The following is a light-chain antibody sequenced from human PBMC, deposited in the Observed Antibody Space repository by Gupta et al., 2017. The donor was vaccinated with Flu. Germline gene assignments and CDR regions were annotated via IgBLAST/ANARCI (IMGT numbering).Light chain of an antibody. Sequence: DIVLTQSPATLSLSPGERVSLSCRASQSVSNSYLAWYQHKSGQAPRLLIHSASRRATGVPDRFSGHESGTDFTLTIARLEPEDFAVYYCQQYGRSPWTFGQGTKVEI. J-gene: IGKJ1*01. CDR2: SAS. CDR1: QSVSNSY. CDR3: QQYGRSPWT. V-gene: IGKV3-20*01.